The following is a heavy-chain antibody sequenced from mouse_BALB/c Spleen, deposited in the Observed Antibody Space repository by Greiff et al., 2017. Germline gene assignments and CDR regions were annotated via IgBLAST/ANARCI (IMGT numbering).Heavy chain of an antibody. V-gene: IGHV5-6*01. CDR2: ISSGGSYT. CDR1: GFTFSSYG. CDR3: ARQEEGNAMDY. J-gene: IGHJ4*01. Sequence: EVKVVESGGDLVKPGGSLKLSCAASGFTFSSYGMSWVRQTPDKRLEWVATISSGGSYTYYPDSVKGRFTISRDNAKNTLYLQMSSLKSEDTAMYYCARQEEGNAMDYWGQGTSVTVSS.